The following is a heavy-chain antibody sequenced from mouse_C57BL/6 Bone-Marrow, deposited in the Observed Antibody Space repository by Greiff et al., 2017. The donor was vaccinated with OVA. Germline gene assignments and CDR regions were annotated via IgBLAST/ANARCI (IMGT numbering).Heavy chain of an antibody. D-gene: IGHD2-2*01. CDR3: AKGYVYWYFDV. Sequence: VQLQQSGPELVKPGASVKISCKASGYAFSSSWMNWVKQRPGKGLEWIGRIYPGDGDTNYNGKFKGKATLTADKSSSTAYMQLSSLTSEDSAVYFCAKGYVYWYFDVWGTGTTVTVSS. J-gene: IGHJ1*03. CDR1: GYAFSSSW. V-gene: IGHV1-82*01. CDR2: IYPGDGDT.